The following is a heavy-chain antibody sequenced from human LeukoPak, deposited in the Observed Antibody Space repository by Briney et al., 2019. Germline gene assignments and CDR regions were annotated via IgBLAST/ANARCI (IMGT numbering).Heavy chain of an antibody. D-gene: IGHD2-15*01. CDR2: ISSSSSYI. V-gene: IGHV3-21*01. CDR1: GFTFSSYS. J-gene: IGHJ4*02. Sequence: GGSLRLSCAASGFTFSSYSMNWVRQAPGKGLEWVSSISSSSSYIYYADSVKGRFTISRDNAKNSLYLQMNSLRAEDTAVYYCASQPRRSVVSGLDYWGQGTLVTVSS. CDR3: ASQPRRSVVSGLDY.